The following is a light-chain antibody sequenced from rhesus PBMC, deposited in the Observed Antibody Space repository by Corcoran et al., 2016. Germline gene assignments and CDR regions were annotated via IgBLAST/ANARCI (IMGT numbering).Light chain of an antibody. CDR2: DAS. CDR3: QQHRTYPT. CDR1: QDISNH. J-gene: IGKJ4*01. V-gene: IGKV1S14*01. Sequence: DIQMTQSPSSLSASVGDTVTIPCRASQDISNHLAWSQQKPGKVPRPLIYDASTLETGVPSRFSGRGSGTECTLTINSLQTEDFAIYYCQQHRTYPTFGGGTKVELK.